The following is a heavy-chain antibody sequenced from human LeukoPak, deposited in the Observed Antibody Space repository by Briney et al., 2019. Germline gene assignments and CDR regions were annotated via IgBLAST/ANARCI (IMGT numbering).Heavy chain of an antibody. Sequence: ASVKVSCKASGYTFTSYYMHWVRQAPGQGLEWMGWISAYNGNTNYAQKLQGRVTMTTDTSTSTAYMELRSLRSDDTAVYYCARASSGRVVPAAMGFDYWGQGTLVTVSS. D-gene: IGHD2-2*01. CDR3: ARASSGRVVPAAMGFDY. CDR2: ISAYNGNT. J-gene: IGHJ4*02. V-gene: IGHV1-18*04. CDR1: GYTFTSYY.